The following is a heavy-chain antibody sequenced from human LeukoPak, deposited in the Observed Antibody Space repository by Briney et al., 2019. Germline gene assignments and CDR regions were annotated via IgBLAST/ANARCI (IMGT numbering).Heavy chain of an antibody. CDR2: ISHGGQT. D-gene: IGHD3-10*01. V-gene: IGHV4-59*11. CDR3: ARDTYYTSGTYYIDYFDS. CDR1: GGSMSSHY. Sequence: SETLSLTCTVSGGSMSSHYWSWVRQPPGKALEWIGYISHGGQTLSNPSLSSRVTISVDTSNNQFYLKLTSVTAADTAVYFCARDTYYTSGTYYIDYFDSWGQGALVTVSS. J-gene: IGHJ4*02.